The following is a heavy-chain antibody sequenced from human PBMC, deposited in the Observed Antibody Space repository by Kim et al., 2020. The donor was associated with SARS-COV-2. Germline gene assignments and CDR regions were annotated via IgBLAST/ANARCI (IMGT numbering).Heavy chain of an antibody. V-gene: IGHV3-30*18. J-gene: IGHJ6*02. D-gene: IGHD3-10*01. Sequence: GGSLRLSCAASGFTFSSYGMHWVRQAPGKGLEWVAVISYDGSNKYYADSVKGRFTISRDNSKNTLYLQMNSLRAEDTAVYYCAKGRGLPFGELLSLYGMDVWGQGTTVTVSS. CDR1: GFTFSSYG. CDR2: ISYDGSNK. CDR3: AKGRGLPFGELLSLYGMDV.